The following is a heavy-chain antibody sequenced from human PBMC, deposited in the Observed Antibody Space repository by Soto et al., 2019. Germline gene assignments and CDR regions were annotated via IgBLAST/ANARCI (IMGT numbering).Heavy chain of an antibody. V-gene: IGHV4-31*03. J-gene: IGHJ1*01. CDR1: GGSISSGAYY. D-gene: IGHD3-22*01. CDR3: AIYDSSGSRGFQH. Sequence: QVQLQESAPGLVKPSQTLSLTCTVSGGSISSGAYYWSWIRQHPGKGLEWIGYIYYSGSTYYNPSLKSRVTISVDTSKNQFSLKLSSVTAADTAVYYCAIYDSSGSRGFQHWGQGTLVTLSS. CDR2: IYYSGST.